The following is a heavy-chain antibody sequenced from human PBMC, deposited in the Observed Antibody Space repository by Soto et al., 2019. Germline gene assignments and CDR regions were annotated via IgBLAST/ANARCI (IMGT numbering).Heavy chain of an antibody. J-gene: IGHJ3*02. CDR3: VRDPEWAFDI. V-gene: IGHV3-48*01. D-gene: IGHD2-8*01. CDR1: GFSFSTYS. CDR2: IRSSSSPI. Sequence: EVQVVQSGGGLVQPGGSLRLSCAASGFSFSTYSMNWVRQAPGKGLEWVSYIRSSSSPIQYADSVKGRFTISRDNAKNSLFLQMNSLRAEDPAVYYCVRDPEWAFDIWGQGAMVTVSS.